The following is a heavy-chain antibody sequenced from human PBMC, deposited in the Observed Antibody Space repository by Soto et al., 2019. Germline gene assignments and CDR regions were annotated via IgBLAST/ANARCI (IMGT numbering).Heavy chain of an antibody. CDR3: AHRCYWFGGEDWFDP. J-gene: IGHJ5*02. CDR2: IYWNEDK. CDR1: GFSLSTSGVG. V-gene: IGHV2-5*01. D-gene: IGHD3-10*01. Sequence: QITLKESGPTLVNPTQTLTLTCTFSGFSLSTSGVGVGWIHQPPGKALEWLAVIYWNEDKHFSPSLKSRLTIVKDTSKNQVVLTLTNVDPVDTATYYCAHRCYWFGGEDWFDPWGPGTLVTVSS.